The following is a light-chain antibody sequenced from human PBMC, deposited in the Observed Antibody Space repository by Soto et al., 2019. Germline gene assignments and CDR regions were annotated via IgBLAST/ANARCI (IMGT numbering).Light chain of an antibody. V-gene: IGLV1-36*01. CDR2: YDD. Sequence: QSVLTQPPSVSEAPRQRVTISCSGSSSNIGNNAVNWYQQLPGKAPKLLIYYDDLLPSGVSDRFSGSKSGTSASLAISGLHSEDEADYYCAAWDDILNGPVFGGGTKLTVL. CDR1: SSNIGNNA. CDR3: AAWDDILNGPV. J-gene: IGLJ2*01.